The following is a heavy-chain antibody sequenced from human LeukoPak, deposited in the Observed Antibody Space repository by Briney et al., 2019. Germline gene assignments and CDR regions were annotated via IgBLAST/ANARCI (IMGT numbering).Heavy chain of an antibody. D-gene: IGHD3-10*01. CDR1: GFTFSSYA. CDR3: AKAGPLADY. V-gene: IGHV3-30-3*01. Sequence: GGSLRLSCAASGFTFSSYAMHWVRQAPGKGLEWVAVISYDGSNKYYADSVKGRFTISRDNSKNTLYLQMNSLRAEDTAVYYCAKAGPLADYWGQGTLVTVSS. J-gene: IGHJ4*02. CDR2: ISYDGSNK.